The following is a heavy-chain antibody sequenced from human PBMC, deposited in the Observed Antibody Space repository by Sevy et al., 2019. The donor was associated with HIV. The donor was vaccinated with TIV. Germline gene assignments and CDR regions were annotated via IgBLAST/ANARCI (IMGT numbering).Heavy chain of an antibody. D-gene: IGHD3-10*01. CDR3: VRDYGSGHGLSGAFDI. V-gene: IGHV4-34*01. CDR2: VSYSGSP. J-gene: IGHJ3*02. Sequence: SETLSLSCAVYGGSISGYYWTWIRQSPGKGLEWIGEVSYSGSPNYNPSLKSRAIISVDTSKNQFSLNLSSVTAADTGFYYCVRDYGSGHGLSGAFDIWGQGTMVTVSS. CDR1: GGSISGYY.